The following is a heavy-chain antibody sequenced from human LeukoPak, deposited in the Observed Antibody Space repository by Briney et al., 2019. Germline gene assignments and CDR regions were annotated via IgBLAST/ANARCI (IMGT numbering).Heavy chain of an antibody. CDR1: GFTFSSYS. V-gene: IGHV3-48*04. CDR3: ARDGAIVVVPAALDP. Sequence: PGGSLRLSCAASGFTFSSYSMNWVRQAPGKGLEWVSYISSSSSTIYYADSVKGRFTISRDNAKNSLYLQMNSLRAEDTAVYYCARDGAIVVVPAALDPWGQGTLVTASS. CDR2: ISSSSSTI. D-gene: IGHD2-2*01. J-gene: IGHJ5*02.